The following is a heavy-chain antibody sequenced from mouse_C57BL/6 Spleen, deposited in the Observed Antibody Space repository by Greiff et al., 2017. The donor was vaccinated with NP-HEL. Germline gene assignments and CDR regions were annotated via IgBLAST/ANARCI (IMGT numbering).Heavy chain of an antibody. J-gene: IGHJ2*01. D-gene: IGHD1-1*01. CDR2: ILPGSGST. V-gene: IGHV1-9*01. Sequence: VQLQQSGAELMKPGASVKLSCKATGYTFTGYWIEWVKQRPGHGLEWIGEILPGSGSTNYNEKFKGKATFTADTPSNTAYMQLSSLTTEDSAIYYCARGGFYYGSSGPYFDYWGQGTTLTVSS. CDR1: GYTFTGYW. CDR3: ARGGFYYGSSGPYFDY.